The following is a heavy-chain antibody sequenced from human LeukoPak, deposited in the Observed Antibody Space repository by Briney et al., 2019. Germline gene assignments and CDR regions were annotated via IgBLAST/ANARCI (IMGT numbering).Heavy chain of an antibody. CDR3: TTDRGFGELLSPLDY. CDR1: GFTFSGSA. Sequence: GGSLRLSCAASGFTFSGSAMHWVRQASGKGLEWVGRIRSKAISYATAYAASVKGRFTISRDDSKNTAYLQMNSLKTEDTGVYYCTTDRGFGELLSPLDYWGQGTLVTVSS. V-gene: IGHV3-73*01. D-gene: IGHD3-10*01. J-gene: IGHJ4*02. CDR2: IRSKAISYAT.